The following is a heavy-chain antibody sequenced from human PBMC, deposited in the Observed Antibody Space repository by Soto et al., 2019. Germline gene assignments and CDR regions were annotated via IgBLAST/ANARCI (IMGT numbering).Heavy chain of an antibody. CDR3: ARDLPSIAARPCGWFDP. V-gene: IGHV1-18*01. CDR2: ISAYNGNT. CDR1: GYTFTSYG. J-gene: IGHJ5*02. Sequence: QVQLVQSGAEVKKPGASVKVSCKASGYTFTSYGISWVRQAPGQGLEWMGWISAYNGNTNYAQKLQGRVTITTDTPTRTAYMELRSLRSDDTAVYYCARDLPSIAARPCGWFDPWGQGTLVTVSS. D-gene: IGHD6-6*01.